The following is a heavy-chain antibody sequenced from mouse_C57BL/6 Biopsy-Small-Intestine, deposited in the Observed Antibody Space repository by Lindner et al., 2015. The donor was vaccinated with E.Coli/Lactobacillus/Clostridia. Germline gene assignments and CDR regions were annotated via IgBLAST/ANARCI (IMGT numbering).Heavy chain of an antibody. V-gene: IGHV1-4*01. CDR3: ARSNWDEAMDY. Sequence: VQLQESGAELARPGASVKMSCKASGYTFTSYTMHWVKQRPGQGLEWIGYSNPTSGYTKYNQKFKDKATLTADKSSSTAYMQLSSLTSGDSAVYYCARSNWDEAMDYWGQGTSVTVSS. CDR1: GYTFTSYT. D-gene: IGHD4-1*02. CDR2: SNPTSGYT. J-gene: IGHJ4*01.